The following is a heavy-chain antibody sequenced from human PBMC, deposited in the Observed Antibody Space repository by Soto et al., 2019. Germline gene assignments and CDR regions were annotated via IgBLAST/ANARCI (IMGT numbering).Heavy chain of an antibody. CDR1: GFSLSTGGRG. D-gene: IGHD4-17*01. J-gene: IGHJ5*02. CDR3: AHRGYGDYPRDNWFDP. V-gene: IGHV2-5*01. Sequence: QITLKESGPPLMTPTQALTLTCSFSGFSLSTGGRGVGWIRQPPGKALEWLAVIYWNDDKRFNPSLKSRLTITKDTSKNQVVLTMTNMDPVDTATYYCAHRGYGDYPRDNWFDPWGQGTLVTVSS. CDR2: IYWNDDK.